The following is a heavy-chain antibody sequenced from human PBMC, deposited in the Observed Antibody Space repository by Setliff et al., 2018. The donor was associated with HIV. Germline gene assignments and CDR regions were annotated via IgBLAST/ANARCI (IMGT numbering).Heavy chain of an antibody. CDR2: IKSKTDGGTT. J-gene: IGHJ4*02. CDR1: GFTFSNAW. Sequence: GSLRLSCAASGFTFSNAWMSWVRQAPGKGLEWVGRIKSKTDGGTTDYAAPVKGRFTISRDDSKNTLYLQMNSLKIEDTAVYYCTRHSTDPWSLLDYWGQGTLVTVSS. V-gene: IGHV3-15*01. D-gene: IGHD4-4*01. CDR3: TRHSTDPWSLLDY.